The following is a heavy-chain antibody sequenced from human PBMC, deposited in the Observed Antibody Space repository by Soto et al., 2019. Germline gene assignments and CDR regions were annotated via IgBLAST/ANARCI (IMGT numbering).Heavy chain of an antibody. J-gene: IGHJ6*02. CDR1: GGSFSGYY. Sequence: SETLSLTCAVYGGSFSGYYWSWIRQPPGKGLEWIGEINHSGSTNYNPSLKSRVTISVDTSKNQFSLRLTSVTAADTAVYYCSREELVYYGMDVWGQGTTDTVSS. V-gene: IGHV4-34*03. CDR3: SREELVYYGMDV. CDR2: INHSGST.